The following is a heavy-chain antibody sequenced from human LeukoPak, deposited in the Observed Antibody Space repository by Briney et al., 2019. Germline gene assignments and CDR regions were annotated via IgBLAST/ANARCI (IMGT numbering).Heavy chain of an antibody. J-gene: IGHJ3*02. V-gene: IGHV3-21*01. D-gene: IGHD6-13*01. CDR2: ISSSSSYI. CDR3: ARAYGDGSSSYDAFDI. CDR1: GFTFSSYS. Sequence: GGSLRLSCAAPGFTFSSYSMNWVRQAPGKGLEWVSSISSSSSYIYYADSVKGRFTISRDNAKNSLYLQMNSLRAEDTAVYYCARAYGDGSSSYDAFDIWGQGTMDTVSS.